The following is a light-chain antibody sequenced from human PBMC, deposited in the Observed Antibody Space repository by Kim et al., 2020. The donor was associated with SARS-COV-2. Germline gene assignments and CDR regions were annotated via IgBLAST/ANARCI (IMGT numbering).Light chain of an antibody. Sequence: VALGQTVRITCQGDSLRSYYATWYQQKPVQAPILVIYGKNNRPSGIPDRFSGSSSGNTASLTITGTQAGDEADYYCNSRDSNDNVVFGGGTKLTVL. CDR3: NSRDSNDNVV. V-gene: IGLV3-19*01. CDR1: SLRSYY. J-gene: IGLJ2*01. CDR2: GKN.